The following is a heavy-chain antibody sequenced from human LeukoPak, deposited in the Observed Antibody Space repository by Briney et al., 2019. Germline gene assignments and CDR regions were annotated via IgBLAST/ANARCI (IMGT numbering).Heavy chain of an antibody. CDR2: IVGGAGGT. CDR3: AHGSMYQLDY. D-gene: IGHD2-2*01. J-gene: IGHJ4*02. CDR1: GFTFTNAW. Sequence: GGSLRLSCAASGFTFTNAWMSWVRQAPGKGLEWVSGIVGGAGGTYYADSVKGRFTISRDNSKNTLYLQMNSLRAEDTAVYYCAHGSMYQLDYWGQGTLVTVSS. V-gene: IGHV3-23*01.